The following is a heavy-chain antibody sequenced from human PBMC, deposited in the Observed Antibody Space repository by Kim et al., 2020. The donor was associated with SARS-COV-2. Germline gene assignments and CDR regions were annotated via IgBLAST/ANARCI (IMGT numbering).Heavy chain of an antibody. V-gene: IGHV4-4*07. CDR3: ARVKSEDYYDSSGYQNWFDP. J-gene: IGHJ5*02. D-gene: IGHD3-22*01. Sequence: SETLSLTCTVSGGSISSYYWSWIRQPAGKGLEWIGRIYTSGSTKYNPSLKSRVTMSVDTSKNQFSLKLSSVTAADTAVYYCARVKSEDYYDSSGYQNWFDPWGQGTLVTVSS. CDR1: GGSISSYY. CDR2: IYTSGST.